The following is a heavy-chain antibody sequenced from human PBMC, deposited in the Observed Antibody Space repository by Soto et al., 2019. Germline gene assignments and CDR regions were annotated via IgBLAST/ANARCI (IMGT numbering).Heavy chain of an antibody. CDR1: GGTFSSYA. V-gene: IGHV1-69*12. J-gene: IGHJ4*02. Sequence: QVQLVQSGAEVRQPASSVKVSCKTSGGTFSSYAISWVRQAPGQGLEWMGGLVPIVDTSTYGQKFQGRVTITVDESTSTVYMELSSLRSDDTAVYYCVRVVAIPGYPDNWGQGTLVTVSS. CDR2: LVPIVDTS. D-gene: IGHD5-12*01. CDR3: VRVVAIPGYPDN.